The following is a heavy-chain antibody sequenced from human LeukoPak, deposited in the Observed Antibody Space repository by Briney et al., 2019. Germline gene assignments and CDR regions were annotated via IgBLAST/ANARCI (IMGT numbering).Heavy chain of an antibody. V-gene: IGHV4-59*01. Sequence: SETLSLTCTVSGVSFSSYYWSWIRQPPGKRLEWIGYIYYSGSSNYNPSLKSRVSMSVDTSKNQFSLKLNSVTAADTALYYCARTGYFFDHWGQGTLVTVSS. CDR3: ARTGYFFDH. CDR1: GVSFSSYY. CDR2: IYYSGSS. D-gene: IGHD3-10*01. J-gene: IGHJ4*02.